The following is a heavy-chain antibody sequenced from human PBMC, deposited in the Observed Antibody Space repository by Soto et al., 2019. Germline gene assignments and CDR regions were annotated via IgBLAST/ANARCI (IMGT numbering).Heavy chain of an antibody. V-gene: IGHV3-23*01. J-gene: IGHJ4*02. CDR2: ISGSGGST. D-gene: IGHD3-10*01. CDR3: AKFCYGSGSYEVPQYYFDY. CDR1: GFTFSSYA. Sequence: GSLRLSCAVSGFTFSSYAMSWVRQAPGKGLEWVSAISGSGGSTYYADSVKGRFTISRDNSKNTLYLQMDSLRAEDTAVYYCAKFCYGSGSYEVPQYYFDYWGQGTLVTGSS.